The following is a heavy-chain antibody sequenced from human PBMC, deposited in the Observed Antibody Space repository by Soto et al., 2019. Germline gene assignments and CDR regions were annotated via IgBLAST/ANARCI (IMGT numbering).Heavy chain of an antibody. D-gene: IGHD3-10*01. V-gene: IGHV1-69*08. CDR1: GGTFSPYT. Sequence: QVQLVQSGAEVKKPGSSVKVSCKASGGTFSPYTINWVRQAPGQGLEWMVRIIPFLGVTNYAQKFQARVTITADKSTTTAYMELSGLRFEDTAVYYCARDCESTVSTWSFGAFWGRGTLVTVSS. J-gene: IGHJ4*02. CDR3: ARDCESTVSTWSFGAF. CDR2: IIPFLGVT.